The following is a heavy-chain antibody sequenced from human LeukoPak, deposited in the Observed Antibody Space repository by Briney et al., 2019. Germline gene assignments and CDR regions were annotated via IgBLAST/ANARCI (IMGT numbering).Heavy chain of an antibody. CDR3: AALLTYCTNGVCSDY. D-gene: IGHD2-8*01. V-gene: IGHV1-69*01. CDR1: GGTFSSYA. Sequence: ASVTVSCKASGGTFSSYAISWVRQAPGQGLEWMGGIIPIFGTANYAQKFQGRVTITADESTSTAYMELSSLRSEDTAVYYCAALLTYCTNGVCSDYWGQGTLVTVSS. J-gene: IGHJ4*02. CDR2: IIPIFGTA.